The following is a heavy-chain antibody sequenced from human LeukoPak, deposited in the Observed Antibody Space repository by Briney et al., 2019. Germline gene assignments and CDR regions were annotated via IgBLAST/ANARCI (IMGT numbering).Heavy chain of an antibody. CDR3: ARETIDITIIEVVGMGDAFDI. CDR2: IFHSGNT. V-gene: IGHV4-38-2*02. J-gene: IGHJ3*02. CDR1: GYSISSGDYY. Sequence: PSETLSLTCTVSGYSISSGDYYWGWIRQPPGKGLEWIGSIFHSGNTYYNPSLKSRVTISVDTSKNQFSLRMSSVTAADTAVYYCARETIDITIIEVVGMGDAFDIWGQGTMVAVSS. D-gene: IGHD3-22*01.